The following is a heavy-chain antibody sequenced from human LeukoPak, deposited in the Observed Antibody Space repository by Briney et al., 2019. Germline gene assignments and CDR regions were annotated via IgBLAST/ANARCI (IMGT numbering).Heavy chain of an antibody. Sequence: GGSLRLSCAASGFTFSSYSMNWVRQAPGKGLEWVSYISSSSSTIYYADSVKGRFTISRDNAKNSLYLQMNSLRAEDTAVYYCARAGITMIVVVITTEWFDPWGQGTLVTVSS. CDR1: GFTFSSYS. CDR3: ARAGITMIVVVITTEWFDP. J-gene: IGHJ5*02. V-gene: IGHV3-48*01. CDR2: ISSSSSTI. D-gene: IGHD3-22*01.